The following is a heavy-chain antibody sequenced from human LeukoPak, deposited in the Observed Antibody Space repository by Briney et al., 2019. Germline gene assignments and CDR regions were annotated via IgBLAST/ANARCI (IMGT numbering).Heavy chain of an antibody. J-gene: IGHJ5*02. CDR3: AREKLWPNWFDP. CDR1: GGSISSGGYY. CDR2: IYTSGST. Sequence: PSETLSLTCTGSGGSISSGGYYWRWIRQPAGKGLEWIGRIYTSGSTNYNPPLKSRVTMSVDTSKNQFSLKLSSVTAADTAVYYCAREKLWPNWFDPWGQGTLVTVSS. V-gene: IGHV4-61*02. D-gene: IGHD5-18*01.